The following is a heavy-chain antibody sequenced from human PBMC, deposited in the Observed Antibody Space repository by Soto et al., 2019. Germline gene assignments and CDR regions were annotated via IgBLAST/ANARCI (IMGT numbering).Heavy chain of an antibody. J-gene: IGHJ4*02. Sequence: SETLSLTCTVSGGSMNAHFWSWIRQSAGKGLEWIGHIYISGTTMYNPSLKSRVTMSVDPPKNQLSLKLTSVTAADTAVYYCARINGGSPDFWGQGTLVTVSS. CDR1: GGSMNAHF. CDR3: ARINGGSPDF. CDR2: IYISGTT. V-gene: IGHV4-4*07. D-gene: IGHD2-15*01.